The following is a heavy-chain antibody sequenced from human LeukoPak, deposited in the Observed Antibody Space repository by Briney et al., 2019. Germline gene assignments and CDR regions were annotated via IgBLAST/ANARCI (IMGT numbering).Heavy chain of an antibody. CDR3: ARVRNSYSDY. J-gene: IGHJ4*02. CDR1: GFTFSGDY. V-gene: IGHV3-21*01. CDR2: ISSSSSYI. D-gene: IGHD5-18*01. Sequence: GGSLRLSCAASGFTFSGDYMNWVRQAPGKGLEWVSSISSSSSYIYYADSVKGRFTISRDNAKNSLYLQMNSLRAEDTAVYYCARVRNSYSDYWGQGTLVTVSS.